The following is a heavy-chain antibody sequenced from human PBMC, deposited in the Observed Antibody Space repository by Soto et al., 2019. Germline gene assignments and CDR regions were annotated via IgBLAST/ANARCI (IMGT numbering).Heavy chain of an antibody. Sequence: LVKVSCKASGGTFSSYAISWVRQAPGQGLEWMGGIIPIFGTADYAQKFQGRVTITADESTSTAYMELSSLRSEDTAVYYCASVETQRYYYGMDVWGQGTTVTVSS. V-gene: IGHV1-69*13. D-gene: IGHD2-15*01. J-gene: IGHJ6*02. CDR1: GGTFSSYA. CDR2: IIPIFGTA. CDR3: ASVETQRYYYGMDV.